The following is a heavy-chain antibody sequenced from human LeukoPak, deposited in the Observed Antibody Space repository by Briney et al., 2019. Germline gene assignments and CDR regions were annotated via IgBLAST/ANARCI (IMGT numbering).Heavy chain of an antibody. J-gene: IGHJ4*02. Sequence: ASVKVSCKASGYTFTSYYMYWVRQAPGQGLEWMGIINPSGGSTSYAQKFQGRVTITADKSTSTAYMELSSLRSEDTAVYYCARDVEGATFDYWGQGTLVTVSS. CDR1: GYTFTSYY. CDR3: ARDVEGATFDY. V-gene: IGHV1-46*01. CDR2: INPSGGST. D-gene: IGHD1-26*01.